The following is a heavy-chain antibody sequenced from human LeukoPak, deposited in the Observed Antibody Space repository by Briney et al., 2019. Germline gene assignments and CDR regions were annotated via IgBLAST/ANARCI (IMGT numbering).Heavy chain of an antibody. CDR2: IYYSGST. D-gene: IGHD5-18*01. Sequence: SETLSLTCTVSGGSISSYYWSWIRQPPGEGLEWIGYIYYSGSTNYNPSLKSRVTISVDTSKNQFSLKLSSVTAADTAVYYCARQGDTAMVPPYYYYGMDVWGQGTTVTVSS. V-gene: IGHV4-59*08. J-gene: IGHJ6*02. CDR1: GGSISSYY. CDR3: ARQGDTAMVPPYYYYGMDV.